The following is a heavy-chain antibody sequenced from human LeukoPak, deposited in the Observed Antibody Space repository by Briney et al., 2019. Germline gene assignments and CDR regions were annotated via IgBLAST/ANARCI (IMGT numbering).Heavy chain of an antibody. CDR2: ISSSSTI. CDR3: ARDLSYCSSTSCLEYSSANWFDP. V-gene: IGHV3-48*01. Sequence: PGGSLRLSCAASGFTFSSYSMNWVRQAPGKGLEWVSYISSSSTIYYADSVKGRFTISRDNAKNSLYLQMNSLRAEDTAVYYCARDLSYCSSTSCLEYSSANWFDPWGQGTLVTVAS. J-gene: IGHJ5*02. D-gene: IGHD2-2*01. CDR1: GFTFSSYS.